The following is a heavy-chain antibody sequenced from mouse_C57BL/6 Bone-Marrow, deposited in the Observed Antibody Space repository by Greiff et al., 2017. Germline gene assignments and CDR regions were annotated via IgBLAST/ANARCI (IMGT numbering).Heavy chain of an antibody. CDR3: TTLYYYGSSSYYFDY. V-gene: IGHV14-4*01. CDR2: IDPENGDT. CDR1: GFNIKDDY. J-gene: IGHJ2*01. Sequence: EVKLQQSGAELVRPGASVKLSCTASGFNIKDDYMHWVKQRPEQGLEWIGWIDPENGDTEYASKFQGKATITADTSSNTAYLQLSSLTSEDTAVYYCTTLYYYGSSSYYFDYWGQGTTLTVSS. D-gene: IGHD1-1*01.